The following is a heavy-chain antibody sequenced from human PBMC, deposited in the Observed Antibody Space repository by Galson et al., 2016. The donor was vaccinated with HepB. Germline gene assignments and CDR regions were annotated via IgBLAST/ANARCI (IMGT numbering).Heavy chain of an antibody. CDR3: ARDWLELRHYYYMDV. D-gene: IGHD1-7*01. CDR2: IWYDGSNK. V-gene: IGHV3-33*01. Sequence: SLRLSCAASGFIFSSYGMHWVRQAPGKGLEWVAVIWYDGSNKYYADSVKGRLTISRDNSKNTLYLQMNSLRAEDTAVYYCARDWLELRHYYYMDVWGKGTTVTVSS. CDR1: GFIFSSYG. J-gene: IGHJ6*03.